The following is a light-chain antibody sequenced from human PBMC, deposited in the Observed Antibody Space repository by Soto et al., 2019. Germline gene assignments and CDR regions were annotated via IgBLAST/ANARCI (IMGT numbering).Light chain of an antibody. CDR3: QQYGSSPTWT. J-gene: IGKJ1*01. V-gene: IGKV3-20*01. Sequence: EIVLTQSPGTLSLSPGERATLSSRASQSVSSSYLAWYQQKPGQAPRLLIYGASSRATGIPDRFSGSGSGTDFTLTISRLEPEDFAVYYCQQYGSSPTWTFGQGTKVDIK. CDR1: QSVSSSY. CDR2: GAS.